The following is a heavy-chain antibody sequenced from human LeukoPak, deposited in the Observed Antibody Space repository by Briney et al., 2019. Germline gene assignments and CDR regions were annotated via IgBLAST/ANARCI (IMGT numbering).Heavy chain of an antibody. V-gene: IGHV3-23*01. CDR1: GFTFSGYG. CDR2: VSGSGGTT. J-gene: IGHJ4*02. Sequence: GGTLRLSCAASGFTFSGYGISWVRQAPGKGLEWVSAVSGSGGTTYYADSVKGRFTISRDNSKNTLYLQMNSLRGEDTAVYYWSKVGRSGRSCPYYFDSWGQGTLVTVSS. CDR3: SKVGRSGRSCPYYFDS. D-gene: IGHD2-15*01.